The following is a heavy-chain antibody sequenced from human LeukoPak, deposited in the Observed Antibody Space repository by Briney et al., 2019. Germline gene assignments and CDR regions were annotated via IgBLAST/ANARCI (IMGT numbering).Heavy chain of an antibody. CDR1: GGSFSNYF. Sequence: PSETLSLTCTVSGGSFSNYFRSWVRQSPGKGLEWIGYIYYSGSTNYNPSLKSRVTISLDSSKNHFSLSLSSVTAADTAVYYCARDAGAAAACYYCDFWGEGPVDSVSS. CDR2: IYYSGST. CDR3: ARDAGAAAACYYCDF. D-gene: IGHD6-13*01. V-gene: IGHV4-59*12. J-gene: IGHJ4*02.